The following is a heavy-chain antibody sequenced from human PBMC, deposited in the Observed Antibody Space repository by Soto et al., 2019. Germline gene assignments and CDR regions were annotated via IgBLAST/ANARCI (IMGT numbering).Heavy chain of an antibody. Sequence: QVQLQESGPGLVKPSQTLSLTCTVSGGSIRAGGYYWSWIRQHPGKGLEWIGNIYYSGSTYYNPFLKSRVTILVDTSENQFSLKLSSVTAADTAVYYCARYYDSGGFYWFDPWGQGTRVTVSS. D-gene: IGHD3-22*01. CDR2: IYYSGST. V-gene: IGHV4-31*03. CDR3: ARYYDSGGFYWFDP. CDR1: GGSIRAGGYY. J-gene: IGHJ5*02.